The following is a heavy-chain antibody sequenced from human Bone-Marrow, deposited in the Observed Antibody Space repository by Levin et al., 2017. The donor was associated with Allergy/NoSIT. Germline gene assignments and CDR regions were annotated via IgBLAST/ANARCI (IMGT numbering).Heavy chain of an antibody. D-gene: IGHD3-10*01. V-gene: IGHV3-30-3*01. J-gene: IGHJ4*02. CDR3: ARETIYYGSGSYYPGGDKTRFDY. CDR2: ISYDGSNK. Sequence: GGSLRLSCAASGFTFSSYAMHWVRQAPGKGLEWVAVISYDGSNKYYADSVKGRFTISRDNSKNTLYLQMNSLRAEDTAVYYCARETIYYGSGSYYPGGDKTRFDYWGQGTLVTVSS. CDR1: GFTFSSYA.